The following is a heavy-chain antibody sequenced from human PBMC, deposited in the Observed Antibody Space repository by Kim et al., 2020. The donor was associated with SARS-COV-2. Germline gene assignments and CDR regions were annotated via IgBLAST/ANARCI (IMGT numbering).Heavy chain of an antibody. Sequence: ASVKVSCKASGHTFSNYIMNWVRQAPGQGLEWMGWINTNTGNPTYAQGFTGRFVFSLDTSVSTTYLQISSLKAEDTAVYYCASPDSSGQLDFVYWGQGTLVTVSS. V-gene: IGHV7-4-1*02. CDR1: GHTFSNYI. CDR3: ASPDSSGQLDFVY. D-gene: IGHD3-22*01. CDR2: INTNTGNP. J-gene: IGHJ4*02.